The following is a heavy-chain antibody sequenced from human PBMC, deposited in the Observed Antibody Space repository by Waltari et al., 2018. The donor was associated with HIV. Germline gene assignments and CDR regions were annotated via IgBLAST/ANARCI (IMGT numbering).Heavy chain of an antibody. CDR2: RYTGDSAT. Sequence: EVQLVQSGAEVKKPGESLKISCQGSGYSFTSYWIGWVRQMPGKCLEWMGIRYTGDSATRYSPSCPGQVTSSADKSSSTAYRQGSSLKASDTAMYYCVVRQGAPPPWMAFDIWGQGTMVTVSS. CDR3: VVRQGAPPPWMAFDI. D-gene: IGHD3-22*01. V-gene: IGHV5-51*01. CDR1: GYSFTSYW. J-gene: IGHJ3*02.